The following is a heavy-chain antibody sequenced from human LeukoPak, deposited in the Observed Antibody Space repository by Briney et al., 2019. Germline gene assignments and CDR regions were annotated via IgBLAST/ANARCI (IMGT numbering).Heavy chain of an antibody. CDR1: GFTFISSA. V-gene: IGHV1-58*01. Sequence: SVKVSCKASGFTFISSAVQWVRQARGQRLEWIGWIGVGSGNTNYAQKFQERVTITRDMSTSSAYMELSSPRSDDTAVYYCAAGPYNWNYVGYFDLWGRGTLVTVSS. CDR3: AAGPYNWNYVGYFDL. J-gene: IGHJ2*01. D-gene: IGHD1-7*01. CDR2: IGVGSGNT.